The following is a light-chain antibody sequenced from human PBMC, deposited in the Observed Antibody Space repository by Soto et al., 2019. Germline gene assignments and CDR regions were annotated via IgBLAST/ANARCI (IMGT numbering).Light chain of an antibody. CDR3: SSYTSSSAPYV. CDR1: SSNLGAGYD. J-gene: IGLJ1*01. Sequence: QSVLTQPPSVSGAPGQRVTISCTGNSSNLGAGYDVHWYQQHPGKAPKLMIYEVSNRPSGVSNRFSGSKSGNTASLTISGLQAEDEADYYCSSYTSSSAPYVFGTGTKLTVL. V-gene: IGLV2-14*01. CDR2: EVS.